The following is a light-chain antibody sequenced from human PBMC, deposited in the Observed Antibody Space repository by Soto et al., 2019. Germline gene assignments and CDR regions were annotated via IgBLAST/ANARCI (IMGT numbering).Light chain of an antibody. V-gene: IGLV1-40*01. CDR2: GNN. CDR1: SSNIGAGYD. J-gene: IGLJ1*01. CDR3: QSYDSSLSGSYV. Sequence: QPVLTRPPSVSGAPGQRVTISCTGSSSNIGAGYDVHWYQRLPGTAPKVLIYGNNNRPSGVPDRFSGSKSGTSASLAITGLQAEDEADYYCQSYDSSLSGSYVFGTGTKLTVL.